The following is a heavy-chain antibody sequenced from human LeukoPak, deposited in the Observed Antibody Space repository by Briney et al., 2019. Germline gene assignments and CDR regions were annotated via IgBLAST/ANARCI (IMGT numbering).Heavy chain of an antibody. D-gene: IGHD3-9*01. CDR3: ARVPSYYDILTGYD. CDR1: GGTFSSYA. CDR2: IISIFVTA. Sequence: GSSVKISCKASGGTFSSYAISWVRQAPGHGLEWMGGIISIFVTAHYAQKFQGRVTITADESTSTAYMELSSLRSEDTAVYYCARVPSYYDILTGYDWGQGTLVTVSS. V-gene: IGHV1-69*01. J-gene: IGHJ4*02.